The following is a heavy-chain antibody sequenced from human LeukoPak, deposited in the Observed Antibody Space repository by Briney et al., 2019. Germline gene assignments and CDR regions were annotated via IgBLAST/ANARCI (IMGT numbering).Heavy chain of an antibody. V-gene: IGHV3-20*04. CDR1: GFTYGNYG. J-gene: IGHJ4*02. D-gene: IGHD4-17*01. CDR3: ARAQTYGDSRLLLDY. Sequence: GGALRLSCAASGFTYGNYGMSWVRQAPGKGLEWVSGINWNGGSTGYADSVEGRFTISRDNAKNSQYLQMNSLSVEDTALYYCARAQTYGDSRLLLDYWGQGTLVTVSS. CDR2: INWNGGST.